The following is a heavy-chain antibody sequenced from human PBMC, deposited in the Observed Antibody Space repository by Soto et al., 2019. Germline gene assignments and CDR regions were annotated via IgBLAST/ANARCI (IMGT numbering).Heavy chain of an antibody. J-gene: IGHJ4*02. CDR3: ARAFGDYA. CDR1: GGSISSYY. CDR2: IYYSGST. D-gene: IGHD4-17*01. V-gene: IGHV4-59*01. Sequence: SETLSLTCTVSGGSISSYYWSWIRQPPGKGLEWIGYIYYSGSTNYNPSLKSRVTISVDTSKNQFSLKLSSVTAADTAVYYCARAFGDYAWGQGTQVTVSS.